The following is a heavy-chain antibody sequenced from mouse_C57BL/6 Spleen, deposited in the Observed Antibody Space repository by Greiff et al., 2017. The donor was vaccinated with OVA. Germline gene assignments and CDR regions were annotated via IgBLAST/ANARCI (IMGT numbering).Heavy chain of an antibody. CDR3: ATYYSNYGFAD. Sequence: EVQLQESGAELVKPGASVKLSCTASGFNIKDYYMHWVKQRTEQGLEWLGRIDPEDGETTSAPKFQGKATITADTSSNTAYLQLSSLTSEDTAVYYCATYYSNYGFADWGQGTLVTVSA. D-gene: IGHD2-5*01. CDR2: IDPEDGET. J-gene: IGHJ3*01. V-gene: IGHV14-2*01. CDR1: GFNIKDYY.